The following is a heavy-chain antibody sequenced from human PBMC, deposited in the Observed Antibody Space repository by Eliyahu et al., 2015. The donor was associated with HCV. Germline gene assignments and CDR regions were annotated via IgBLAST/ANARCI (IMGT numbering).Heavy chain of an antibody. CDR2: ISSSSSYI. D-gene: IGHD2-2*02. J-gene: IGHJ6*02. CDR3: ARDLTYLPGGMDV. V-gene: IGHV3-21*01. Sequence: EVQLVESGGGLVKPGGSLRLSCAASGFTFSSYSMNWVRQAPGKGLEWVSSISSSSSYIYYADSVKGRFTISRDNAKNSLYLQMNTLRAEDTAVYYCARDLTYLPGGMDVWGQGTTVTVSS. CDR1: GFTFSSYS.